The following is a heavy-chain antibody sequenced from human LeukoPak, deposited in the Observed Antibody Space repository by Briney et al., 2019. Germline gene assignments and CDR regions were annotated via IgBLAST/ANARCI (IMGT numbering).Heavy chain of an antibody. V-gene: IGHV3-21*01. J-gene: IGHJ6*02. D-gene: IGHD2-2*01. CDR2: ISSSSSHI. Sequence: GGSLRLSCAASGSTFSSHSMNWVRQAPGKGLEWVSSISSSSSHINYADSVKGRFTISRDNSKNTLYLQMNSLRAEETAVYYCAKAHAAYCSSTSCYYYYYYYGMDVWGQGTTVTVSS. CDR1: GSTFSSHS. CDR3: AKAHAAYCSSTSCYYYYYYYGMDV.